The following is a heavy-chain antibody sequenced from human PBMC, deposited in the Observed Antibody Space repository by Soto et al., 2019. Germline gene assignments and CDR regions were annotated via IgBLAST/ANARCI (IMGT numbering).Heavy chain of an antibody. CDR3: ARAGISSSSSLNWFDP. V-gene: IGHV4-34*01. D-gene: IGHD6-13*01. J-gene: IGHJ5*02. CDR1: GGSFSGYY. Sequence: SETLSLTCAVYGGSFSGYYWSWIRQPPGKGLEWIGEINHSGSTNYNPSLKSRVTISVDTSKNQFSLKLSSVTAADTAVYYCARAGISSSSSLNWFDPWGQGTLVTVSS. CDR2: INHSGST.